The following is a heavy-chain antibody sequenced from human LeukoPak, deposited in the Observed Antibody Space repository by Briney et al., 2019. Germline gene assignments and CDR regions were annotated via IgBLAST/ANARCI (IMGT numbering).Heavy chain of an antibody. CDR1: GFTFSSYG. J-gene: IGHJ3*02. CDR2: ISYDGSNK. Sequence: GGSLRLSCAASGFTFSSYGMHWVRQAPGKGLEWVAVISYDGSNKYYADSVKGRFTISRDNSKNTLYLQMNSLRAEDTAVYHCAKDRGSGWNPDAFDIWGQGTMVTVSS. D-gene: IGHD6-19*01. CDR3: AKDRGSGWNPDAFDI. V-gene: IGHV3-30*18.